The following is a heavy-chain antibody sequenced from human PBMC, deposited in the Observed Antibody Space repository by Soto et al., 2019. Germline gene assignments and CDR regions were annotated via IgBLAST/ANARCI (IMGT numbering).Heavy chain of an antibody. D-gene: IGHD6-19*01. V-gene: IGHV4-39*01. CDR1: GDSMSSSDYY. Sequence: QLQLHESGPGLVKPSETLSLTCAVSGDSMSSSDYYWGWIRQPPGKGLEWIGSIYYSGSTYYNPSLQRRVAISVDTSKHQFSLKLKSVTAADTAIYYCARRTVNIRTFYSGLKTHCFDYWGQGAPVTVSS. CDR2: IYYSGST. J-gene: IGHJ4*02. CDR3: ARRTVNIRTFYSGLKTHCFDY.